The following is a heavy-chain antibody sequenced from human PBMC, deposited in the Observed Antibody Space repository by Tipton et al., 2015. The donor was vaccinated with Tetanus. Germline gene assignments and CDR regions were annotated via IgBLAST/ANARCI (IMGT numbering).Heavy chain of an antibody. Sequence: TLSLTCTVSDDSISRGIYYWGWVRQPPGKGLEWIGTLFFRGGTYYNPSLKSRVRMSVNTSKNQFSLHFNSATATDTALYYCARWTASGKGAFEIWGQGPMVTVSS. CDR3: ARWTASGKGAFEI. CDR1: DDSISRGIYY. D-gene: IGHD3/OR15-3a*01. V-gene: IGHV4-39*01. CDR2: LFFRGGT. J-gene: IGHJ3*02.